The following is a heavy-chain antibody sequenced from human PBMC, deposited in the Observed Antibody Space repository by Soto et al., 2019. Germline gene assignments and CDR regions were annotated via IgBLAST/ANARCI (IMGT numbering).Heavy chain of an antibody. D-gene: IGHD2-2*01. Sequence: QVQLVESGGGVVQPGRSLRLSCAASGFTFSSYGMHWVRQAPGKGLEWVAVISYDGSNKYYADSVKGRFTISRDNSKNTLYLQMNRLRAEDTAVYYCANGAGYCSSTSCYPWYFDLWGRGTLVTVSS. CDR1: GFTFSSYG. V-gene: IGHV3-30*18. J-gene: IGHJ2*01. CDR2: ISYDGSNK. CDR3: ANGAGYCSSTSCYPWYFDL.